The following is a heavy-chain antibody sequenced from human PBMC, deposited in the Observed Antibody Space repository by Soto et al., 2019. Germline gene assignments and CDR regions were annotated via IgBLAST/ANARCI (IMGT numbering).Heavy chain of an antibody. CDR2: IAYSGST. CDR1: GASINSGVSS. V-gene: IGHV4-31*03. D-gene: IGHD1-26*01. Sequence: QVQLQESGPGLVKPSQTLSLTCSVSGASINSGVSSWTWIRHHTGKGLEWVGYIAYSGSTYYYASIQSRLIIAVDTSNNSFSLELISASAADTDVYSCAKTSESYTLDFWCQRTPVTVSS. CDR3: AKTSESYTLDF. J-gene: IGHJ4*02.